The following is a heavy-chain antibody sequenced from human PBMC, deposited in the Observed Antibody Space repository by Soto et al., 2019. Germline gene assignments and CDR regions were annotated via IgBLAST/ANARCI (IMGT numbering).Heavy chain of an antibody. J-gene: IGHJ4*02. V-gene: IGHV1-3*01. Sequence: ASVKVSCKASGYTFTSYAIHWVRQAPGPRLEWMGWINAGNGNTKYSQKFQGRVTITRDTSASTAYMELSSLRSEDTAVYYCARSIVVVTALDYWGQGTLVTVSS. D-gene: IGHD2-21*02. CDR3: ARSIVVVTALDY. CDR2: INAGNGNT. CDR1: GYTFTSYA.